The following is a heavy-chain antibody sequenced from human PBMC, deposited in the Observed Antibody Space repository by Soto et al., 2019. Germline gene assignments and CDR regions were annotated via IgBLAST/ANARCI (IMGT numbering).Heavy chain of an antibody. CDR2: VHLNSGGT. CDR1: GYTFSVYH. Sequence: QVHLVQSGAEVKQPGASVKVSCKASGYTFSVYHMHWVRQAPGQGLEWMGWVHLNSGGTNYAQSFEGRVTMTRDTSINTAYMELSRLTSDDTAVYYCAKELQRGMDVWGQGTTVTVSS. J-gene: IGHJ6*02. V-gene: IGHV1-2*02. D-gene: IGHD4-4*01. CDR3: AKELQRGMDV.